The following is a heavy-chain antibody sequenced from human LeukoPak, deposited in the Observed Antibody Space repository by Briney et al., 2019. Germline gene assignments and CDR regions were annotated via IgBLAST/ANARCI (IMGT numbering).Heavy chain of an antibody. J-gene: IGHJ4*02. CDR3: SVYGLDN. CDR1: AGSISSSSYY. D-gene: IGHD5/OR15-5a*01. CDR2: IYYSGSS. V-gene: IGHV4-39*01. Sequence: SETLSLTCTVSAGSISSSSYYWGWIRQPPGKGLEWIGSIYYSGSSYYNPSLKSRVTISVDTSKNQFSLKLSSVTAADTAVYYCSVYGLDNWGQGTLVTVSS.